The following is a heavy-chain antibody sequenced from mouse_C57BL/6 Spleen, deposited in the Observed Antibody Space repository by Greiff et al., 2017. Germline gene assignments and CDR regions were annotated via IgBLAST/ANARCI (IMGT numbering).Heavy chain of an antibody. CDR3: AGRAYYSNVNWYFDV. Sequence: VQLQQSGPELVKPGASVKISCKASGYTFTDYYMNWVKQSHGKSLEWIGDINPNNGGTSYNQKFKGKATLTVDKSSSTAYMELRSLTSEDSAVYYCAGRAYYSNVNWYFDVWGTGTTVTVSS. D-gene: IGHD2-5*01. CDR2: INPNNGGT. J-gene: IGHJ1*03. CDR1: GYTFTDYY. V-gene: IGHV1-26*01.